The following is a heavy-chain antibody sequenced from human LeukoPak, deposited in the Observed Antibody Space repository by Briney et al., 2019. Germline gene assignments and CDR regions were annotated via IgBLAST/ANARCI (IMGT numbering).Heavy chain of an antibody. CDR2: IYTSGRT. J-gene: IGHJ4*02. CDR3: ARARVIPASFDD. CDR1: GGSITFGSYY. Sequence: SETLSLTCTVSGGSITFGSYYWTWIRQPAGNGLEWIGRIYTSGRTFYNPSLKSRVTISMDTSMNQFSLRLNSVTAADTAVYYCARARVIPASFDDWGQGTLVTVSS. V-gene: IGHV4-61*02.